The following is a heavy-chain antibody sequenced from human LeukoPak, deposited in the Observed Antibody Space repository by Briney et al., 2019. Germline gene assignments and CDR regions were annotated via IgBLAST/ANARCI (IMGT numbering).Heavy chain of an antibody. CDR1: GFTFSSYG. D-gene: IGHD5-12*01. V-gene: IGHV3-30*18. Sequence: GGSLRLSCAASGFTFSSYGMHWVRQGSGKGLEWVAVISYDGSDKYYADSVKGRFTISRDNSKNTLYLQMNSVRTEDTAVYCCANLLNSGYGEDYWGQGTLVTVSS. CDR2: ISYDGSDK. J-gene: IGHJ4*02. CDR3: ANLLNSGYGEDY.